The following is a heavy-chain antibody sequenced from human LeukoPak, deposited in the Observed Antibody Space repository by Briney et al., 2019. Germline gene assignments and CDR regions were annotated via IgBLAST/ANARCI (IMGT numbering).Heavy chain of an antibody. J-gene: IGHJ4*02. Sequence: GGSLRLSCAASGFTFSSYAMSWVRQAPGKGLEWVSAISGSGGSTYYADSVKGRFTISRDNSRNMLYLQMNSLRAEDTAVYYCAKRMGSEGGSSHNWGQGTLVTVSP. D-gene: IGHD1-26*01. CDR2: ISGSGGST. V-gene: IGHV3-23*01. CDR3: AKRMGSEGGSSHN. CDR1: GFTFSSYA.